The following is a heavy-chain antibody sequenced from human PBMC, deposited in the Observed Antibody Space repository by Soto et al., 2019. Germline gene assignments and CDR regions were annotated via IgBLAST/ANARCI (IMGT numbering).Heavy chain of an antibody. CDR1: VDSVSSNSAA. J-gene: IGHJ4*02. CDR2: TYYRSKWYN. Sequence: SQTLSLTCAISVDSVSSNSAAWNWIRQSPSRGLEWLGRTYYRSKWYNDYAVSVKSRITINPDTSKNQFSLQLNSVTPEDTAVYYCALSGSYYNEGWGFRYWGQGTLVTVSS. D-gene: IGHD3-10*01. CDR3: ALSGSYYNEGWGFRY. V-gene: IGHV6-1*01.